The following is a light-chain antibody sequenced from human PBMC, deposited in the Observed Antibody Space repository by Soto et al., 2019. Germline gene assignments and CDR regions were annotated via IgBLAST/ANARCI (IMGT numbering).Light chain of an antibody. CDR3: QQFNSL. Sequence: DIEMTQSPSTLSASLGDTVTVTCRASQSVSGWFAWYQQKPGEAPKLLIYDASILQRGVPSRFSGSGSGTHFILTITKLQPEDFATYYCQQFNSLFGQGTRLEIK. J-gene: IGKJ5*01. CDR1: QSVSGW. V-gene: IGKV1-5*01. CDR2: DAS.